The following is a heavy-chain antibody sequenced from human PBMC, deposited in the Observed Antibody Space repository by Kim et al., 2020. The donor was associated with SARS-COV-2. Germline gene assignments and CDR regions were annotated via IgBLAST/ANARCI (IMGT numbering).Heavy chain of an antibody. CDR1: GGSISSSNC. CDR2: IYHSGST. D-gene: IGHD2-8*01. J-gene: IGHJ4*02. V-gene: IGHV4-4*02. Sequence: SETLSLTCAVSGGSISSSNCWSWFLQPPGKELEWIGEIYHSGSTNYNPSRKSRVTISVDKSTNQFSLKLSSVTAADTAVYYCARDEMVYWGQGTLVTVSS. CDR3: ARDEMVY.